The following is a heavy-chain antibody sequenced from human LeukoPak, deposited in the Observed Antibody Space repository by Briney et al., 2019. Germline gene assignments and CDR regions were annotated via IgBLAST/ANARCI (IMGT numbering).Heavy chain of an antibody. Sequence: GALRLSCAASGFTFNTYAMRWVRQAPGKGLEAVSAISLSGGNTFYADSVKGRFTISRDNSKNTLYLQMNSLRAEDTAVYYCARDGPESAFGIWGQGTMVTVSS. D-gene: IGHD3/OR15-3a*01. V-gene: IGHV3-23*01. CDR3: ARDGPESAFGI. CDR2: ISLSGGNT. CDR1: GFTFNTYA. J-gene: IGHJ3*02.